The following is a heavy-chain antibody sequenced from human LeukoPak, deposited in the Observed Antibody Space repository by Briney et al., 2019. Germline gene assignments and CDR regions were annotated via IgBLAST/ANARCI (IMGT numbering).Heavy chain of an antibody. D-gene: IGHD4-17*01. V-gene: IGHV4-59*08. CDR3: ARQSRDGDYIAKLFDY. Sequence: SETLSLTCYVSSGSISTYYWTWIRQPPGKALEWIGNINYIGDTNYNPSLESRVTISLDTSESQFSLRLSSVTAADTAVYYCARQSRDGDYIAKLFDYWGQGTLVTVSS. CDR2: INYIGDT. J-gene: IGHJ4*02. CDR1: SGSISTYY.